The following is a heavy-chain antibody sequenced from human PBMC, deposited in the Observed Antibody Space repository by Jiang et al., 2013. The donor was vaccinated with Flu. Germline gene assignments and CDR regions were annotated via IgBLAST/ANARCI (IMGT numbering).Heavy chain of an antibody. CDR3: VHRHGLYSPSRDFDY. CDR1: GFSLGTSGVG. D-gene: IGHD2-8*01. V-gene: IGHV2-5*02. CDR2: IYWDGDK. Sequence: PTQTLTLNCTFSGFSLGTSGVGVGWIRQPPGKALEWLALIYWDGDKRYSPSLKSRLIISKDTSKNQVFLTMTNMDPVDTATYYCVHRHGLYSPSRDFDYWGQGTLVTVSP. J-gene: IGHJ4*02.